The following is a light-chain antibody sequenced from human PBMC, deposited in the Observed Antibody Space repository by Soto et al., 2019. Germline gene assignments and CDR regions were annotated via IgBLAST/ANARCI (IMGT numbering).Light chain of an antibody. CDR1: SSDIGSYNF. CDR3: FSHRSGNSHV. Sequence: QSVLTQPAPVSGSPGQSITISCTGTSSDIGSYNFVSWYQQYPGKAPKLMIYGVTNRPSGVSDRFSGSKTGNTASLTISGLQAEDEAAYYCFSHRSGNSHVFGTGTKVTVL. J-gene: IGLJ1*01. V-gene: IGLV2-14*01. CDR2: GVT.